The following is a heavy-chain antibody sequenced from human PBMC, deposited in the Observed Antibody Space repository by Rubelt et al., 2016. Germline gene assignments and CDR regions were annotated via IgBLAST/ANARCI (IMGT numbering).Heavy chain of an antibody. V-gene: IGHV3-23*01. CDR2: LSVSGGCT. D-gene: IGHD6-13*01. CDR3: ASRPEGQLESDLDY. CDR1: GFSFNTYA. J-gene: IGHJ4*02. Sequence: GGSLRLSCAASGFSFNTYAMTWVRQAPGKGLDWVSSLSVSGGCTYYADSVKGRFSISRDNSKNTLYLQMNSLRAEDTAVYYCASRPEGQLESDLDYWGQGTLVTVSS.